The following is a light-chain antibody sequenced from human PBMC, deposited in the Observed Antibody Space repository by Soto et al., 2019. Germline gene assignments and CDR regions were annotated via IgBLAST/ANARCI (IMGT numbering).Light chain of an antibody. CDR1: QSVGTN. CDR2: GAS. CDR3: QHYYSIPWT. J-gene: IGKJ1*01. Sequence: DIVMTQSPGTLSVSPGERATLSCRASQSVGTNLAWYQQRPGQAPRLLVYGASTRASGIPPRFSGSGSGTDFTLTISSLQAEDVAVYYCQHYYSIPWTFGQGTKVEIK. V-gene: IGKV3-15*01.